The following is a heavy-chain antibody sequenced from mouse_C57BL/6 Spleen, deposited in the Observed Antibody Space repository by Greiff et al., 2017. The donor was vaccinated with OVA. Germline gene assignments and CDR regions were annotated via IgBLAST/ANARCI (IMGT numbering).Heavy chain of an antibody. CDR2: IDPSDSYT. J-gene: IGHJ2*01. Sequence: QVQLQQPGAELVRPGTSVKLSCKASGYTFTSYWMHWVKQRPGQGLEWIGVIDPSDSYTNYNQKFKGKATLTVDTSSSTAYMQLSSLTSEDSAVYYCARGGYYGYIDYWGQGTTLTVSS. D-gene: IGHD2-1*01. CDR3: ARGGYYGYIDY. V-gene: IGHV1-59*01. CDR1: GYTFTSYW.